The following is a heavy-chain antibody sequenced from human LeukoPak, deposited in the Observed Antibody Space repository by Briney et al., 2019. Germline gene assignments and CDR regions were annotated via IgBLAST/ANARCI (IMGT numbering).Heavy chain of an antibody. CDR3: ARVRAVAGYYFDY. Sequence: SETLSLTCTVSGGSISLYYWSWIRQPPGKGLEWIGYVYYSGSTNYNPSLKSRVTLSVDTSKNQFSLDLSSVIAADTAVYYCARVRAVAGYYFDYWGQGTLVTVSS. CDR2: VYYSGST. V-gene: IGHV4-59*01. D-gene: IGHD6-19*01. J-gene: IGHJ4*02. CDR1: GGSISLYY.